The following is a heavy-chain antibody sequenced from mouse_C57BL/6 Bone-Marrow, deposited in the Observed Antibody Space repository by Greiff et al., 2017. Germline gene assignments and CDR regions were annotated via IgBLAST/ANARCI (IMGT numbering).Heavy chain of an antibody. CDR2: IYPGGGYT. Sequence: QVQLQQSGAELVGPGTSVKMSCKASGYTFTNYWIGWAKQRPGHGLEWIGDIYPGGGYTNYNEKFKGKATLTADKSSSTAYMQFSSLTSEDSAIYYCAREEGDDSWYFDVWGTGTTVTVSS. V-gene: IGHV1-63*01. CDR1: GYTFTNYW. D-gene: IGHD2-4*01. J-gene: IGHJ1*03. CDR3: AREEGDDSWYFDV.